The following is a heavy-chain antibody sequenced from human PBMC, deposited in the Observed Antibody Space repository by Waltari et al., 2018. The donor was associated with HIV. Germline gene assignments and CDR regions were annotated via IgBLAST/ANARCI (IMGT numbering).Heavy chain of an antibody. CDR1: GFAFNTYA. CDR3: AHQISGQWLTPGH. Sequence: EVQLLESGGGLVQPGESLRISCAASGFAFNTYAMNWFRQAPGKGLEWVSAFSASSFIHTYYADSVKGRFTVSRDNSKSTVYLQMNSLRVEDTAVYYCAHQISGQWLTPGHWGRGTRVTVSS. J-gene: IGHJ4*02. CDR2: FSASSFIHT. D-gene: IGHD6-19*01. V-gene: IGHV3-23*01.